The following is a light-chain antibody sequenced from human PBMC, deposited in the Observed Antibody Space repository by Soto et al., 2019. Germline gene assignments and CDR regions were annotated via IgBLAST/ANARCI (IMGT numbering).Light chain of an antibody. CDR2: DVS. V-gene: IGLV2-11*01. Sequence: QSALTQPRSVSGSPGQSVTISCTGTSSDVGGYNYVSWYQQHPGKAPKLMIYDVSKRPSGVPDRFSGSKSGNTASLTISGLQAEDEGDYYCCSYAGSYTFYVFGTGTKLT. CDR1: SSDVGGYNY. CDR3: CSYAGSYTFYV. J-gene: IGLJ1*01.